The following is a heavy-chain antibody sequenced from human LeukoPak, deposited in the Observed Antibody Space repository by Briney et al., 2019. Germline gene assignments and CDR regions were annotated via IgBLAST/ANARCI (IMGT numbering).Heavy chain of an antibody. Sequence: ASVKVSCKPSGYTFTSYYMHWVRQAPGQGLEWMGIINPSGGSTSYAQKFQGRVTMTRDTSTSTVYMELSSLRSEDTAVYYCARDSTPAGYSSSWYNYAFDIWGQGTMVTVSS. D-gene: IGHD6-13*01. CDR3: ARDSTPAGYSSSWYNYAFDI. CDR1: GYTFTSYY. J-gene: IGHJ3*02. V-gene: IGHV1-46*01. CDR2: INPSGGST.